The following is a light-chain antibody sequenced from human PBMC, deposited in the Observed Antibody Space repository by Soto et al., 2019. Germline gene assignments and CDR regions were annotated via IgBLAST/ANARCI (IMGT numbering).Light chain of an antibody. V-gene: IGKV3-20*01. CDR2: GAS. CDR3: QYYGSSPWT. CDR1: QSVSSTY. Sequence: EIVLTQSPGTLSLSPGERATLSCRASQSVSSTYLAWYQHKPGQAPRLLIYGASSRATGIPDRFSGSGSGTDFTLTISRLQPEDFVVYYCQYYGSSPWTFGQGTKVEIK. J-gene: IGKJ1*01.